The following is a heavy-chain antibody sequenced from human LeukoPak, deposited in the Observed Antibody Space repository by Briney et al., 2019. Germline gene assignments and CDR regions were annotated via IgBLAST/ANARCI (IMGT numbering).Heavy chain of an antibody. CDR3: ARLYGNYQNYFDY. V-gene: IGHV4-59*12. D-gene: IGHD1-7*01. J-gene: IGHJ4*02. CDR1: GFTFSSYG. CDR2: MYYRGNT. Sequence: GSLRLSCAASGFTFSSYGMHWIRQPPGKGLEWVGHMYYRGNTFYNPSLKSRVTISVDTSKNQFSRKLRSVTAADTAVYYCARLYGNYQNYFDYWGQGTLVTVSS.